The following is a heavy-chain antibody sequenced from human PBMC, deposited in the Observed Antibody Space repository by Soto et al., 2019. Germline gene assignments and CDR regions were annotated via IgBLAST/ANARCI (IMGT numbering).Heavy chain of an antibody. V-gene: IGHV3-33*01. Sequence: QVQLVESGGGVVQPGRSLRLSCAASGFTFSSYGMHWVRQATGKGLEWVAVIWYDGSNKYYADSVKGRFTISRDNSKNTLYLQMNSLRAEDTAVYYCARDPINYYGSGSRQEDDEYFQHWGQGTLVTVSS. D-gene: IGHD3-10*01. J-gene: IGHJ1*01. CDR3: ARDPINYYGSGSRQEDDEYFQH. CDR2: IWYDGSNK. CDR1: GFTFSSYG.